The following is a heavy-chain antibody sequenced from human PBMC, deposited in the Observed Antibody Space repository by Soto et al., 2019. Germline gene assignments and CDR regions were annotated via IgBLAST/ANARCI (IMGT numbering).Heavy chain of an antibody. V-gene: IGHV4-39*01. CDR3: ATSNWFDP. Sequence: QLQLQESGPGLVKPSETLSLTCTVSGGSISSRGYYWGWIRQPPGKGLECIGTIYYSGSTYYNPSLKSRDNISVATSKNQFSLKLSSVTAADTAVYYCATSNWFDPWGQGTLVTVSS. CDR1: GGSISSRGYY. CDR2: IYYSGST. J-gene: IGHJ5*02.